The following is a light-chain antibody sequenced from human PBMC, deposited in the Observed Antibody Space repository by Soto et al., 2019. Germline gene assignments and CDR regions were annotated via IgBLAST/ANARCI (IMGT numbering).Light chain of an antibody. CDR1: QSVLYSSNNKNY. CDR2: WAS. V-gene: IGKV4-1*01. Sequence: DIVMTQSPDSLAVSLGERATINCKSSQSVLYSSNNKNYLAWYQQKPGQPPKLLINWASTRESVVPDRFSGSGSGTDFTLTISSRQAEDVAFYYCQQYYSTPRTFGQGTKVEIK. CDR3: QQYYSTPRT. J-gene: IGKJ1*01.